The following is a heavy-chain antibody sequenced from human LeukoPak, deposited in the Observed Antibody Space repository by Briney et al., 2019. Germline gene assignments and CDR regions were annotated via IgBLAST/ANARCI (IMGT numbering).Heavy chain of an antibody. J-gene: IGHJ4*02. D-gene: IGHD3-22*01. Sequence: SVKASCKASGGTLSSYAISWVRQAPGEGLEWMGRVITLFGTTNYAQKFQGRVSITTDESTSTAYMDLSSLRSEDTAVYYCAGSDRANYYDTSGLFYYGGQETPVIVSS. CDR2: VITLFGTT. V-gene: IGHV1-69*05. CDR1: GGTLSSYA. CDR3: AGSDRANYYDTSGLFYY.